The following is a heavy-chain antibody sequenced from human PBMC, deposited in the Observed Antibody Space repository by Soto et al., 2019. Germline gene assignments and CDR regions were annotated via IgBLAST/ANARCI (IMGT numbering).Heavy chain of an antibody. CDR2: ISGSDGKT. J-gene: IGHJ4*02. CDR1: VFSCGSYA. CDR3: ARWSYLDY. V-gene: IGHV3-23*01. Sequence: WWSLRLSCSASVFSCGSYALSWFRQAPGKGLEWVSTISGSDGKTFYADSVKGRLSISRDTSQSTLYLQMNSLRADDTAMYYCARWSYLDYWGQGTRVTVSS. D-gene: IGHD3-3*01.